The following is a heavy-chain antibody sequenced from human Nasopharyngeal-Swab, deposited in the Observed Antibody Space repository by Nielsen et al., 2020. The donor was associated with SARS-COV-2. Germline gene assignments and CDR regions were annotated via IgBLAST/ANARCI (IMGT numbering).Heavy chain of an antibody. CDR2: ISYDGSNK. Sequence: WIRQPPGKGLEWVAVISYDGSNKYYADSVKGRFTISRDNSKNTLYLQMNSLRAEDTAVHYCAKDPMGYDILTGYYPYYFDYWGQGTLVTVSS. D-gene: IGHD3-9*01. CDR3: AKDPMGYDILTGYYPYYFDY. V-gene: IGHV3-30*18. J-gene: IGHJ4*02.